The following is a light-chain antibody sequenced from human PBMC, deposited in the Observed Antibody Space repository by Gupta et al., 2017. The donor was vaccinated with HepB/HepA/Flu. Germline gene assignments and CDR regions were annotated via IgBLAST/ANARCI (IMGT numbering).Light chain of an antibody. Sequence: QLVLTQSPSASAPLTASVKLTCTLSSGHSSYAIAWHQQQPEKGTRYLVKVNSDGSRSKGDGIPDPFSGSGSGAERYLTISSLQSEDEVDYYCQTWGSGIRVFGRGTKLTVL. CDR1: SGHSSYA. V-gene: IGLV4-69*01. CDR2: VNSDGSR. J-gene: IGLJ3*02. CDR3: QTWGSGIRV.